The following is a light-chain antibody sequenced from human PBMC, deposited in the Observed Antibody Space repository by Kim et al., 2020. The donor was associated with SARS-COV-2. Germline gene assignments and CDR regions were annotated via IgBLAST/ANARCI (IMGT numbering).Light chain of an antibody. J-gene: IGLJ2*01. V-gene: IGLV1-40*03. CDR2: HNN. CDR3: QSYDSSLSRSV. Sequence: RDPLSGAGSSANIGAGYDGNWYQQVPGAAPKFVICHNNIRPSGVPERFSGSKSGASASLAITGLQAEDEAHFYCQSYDSSLSRSVFGGGTQLTVL. CDR1: SANIGAGYD.